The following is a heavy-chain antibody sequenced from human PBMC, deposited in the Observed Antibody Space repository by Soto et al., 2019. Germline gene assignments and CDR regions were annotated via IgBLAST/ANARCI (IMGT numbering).Heavy chain of an antibody. CDR1: GFTFSNYA. CDR3: AKGGLYTTSWYEGY. Sequence: GGSLRLSCAASGFTFSNYAMSWVRQAPGKGLEWVSSISGSGDSTYNAASLKGRFTISRDNSKNTLYLQLNSLTADDTAVYYCAKGGLYTTSWYEGYWGQGPLVTVSS. J-gene: IGHJ4*02. CDR2: ISGSGDST. V-gene: IGHV3-23*01. D-gene: IGHD6-13*01.